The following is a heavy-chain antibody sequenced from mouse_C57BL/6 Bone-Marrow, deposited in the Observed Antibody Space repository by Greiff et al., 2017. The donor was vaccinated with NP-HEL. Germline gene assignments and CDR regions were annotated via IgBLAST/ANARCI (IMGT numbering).Heavy chain of an antibody. CDR2: IYPRSGNT. J-gene: IGHJ2*01. CDR1: GYTFTSYG. Sequence: VKLMESGAELARPGASVKLSCKASGYTFTSYGISWVKQRTGQGLEWIGEIYPRSGNTYYNEKFKGKATLTADKSSSTAYMELRSLTSEDSAVYFCALRFLDYWGQGTTLTVSS. CDR3: ALRFLDY. V-gene: IGHV1-81*01. D-gene: IGHD1-1*01.